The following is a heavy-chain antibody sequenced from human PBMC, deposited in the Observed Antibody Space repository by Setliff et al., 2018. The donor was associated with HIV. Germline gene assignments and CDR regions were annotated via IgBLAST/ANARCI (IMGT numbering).Heavy chain of an antibody. D-gene: IGHD6-19*01. J-gene: IGHJ1*01. CDR3: ATYSSAWFEFFQH. CDR2: VIPMLRLA. Sequence: SVKVSCKSSGGTFRTYAISWVRQAPGQGLEWMGGVIPMLRLANYAQKFQGRVTITADKSTNTAYMEVHSLRFDDTAVYYCATYSSAWFEFFQHWGLGTLVTVSS. CDR1: GGTFRTYA. V-gene: IGHV1-69*10.